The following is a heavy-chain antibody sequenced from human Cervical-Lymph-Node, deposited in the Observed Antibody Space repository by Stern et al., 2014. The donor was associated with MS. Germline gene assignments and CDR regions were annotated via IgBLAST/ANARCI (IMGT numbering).Heavy chain of an antibody. J-gene: IGHJ4*02. CDR1: GGTFSSYA. CDR2: VIPIFGTA. D-gene: IGHD3-16*01. Sequence: MQLVESGAEVKKPGSSVKVSCKASGGTFSSYAINWVRQAPGQGPEWMGGVIPIFGTANYAQKFQGRVTITAAESTSTAYMELSSLRSEDTAVYYCARDSRHYDASYYFDSWGQGTLVTVSS. CDR3: ARDSRHYDASYYFDS. V-gene: IGHV1-69*01.